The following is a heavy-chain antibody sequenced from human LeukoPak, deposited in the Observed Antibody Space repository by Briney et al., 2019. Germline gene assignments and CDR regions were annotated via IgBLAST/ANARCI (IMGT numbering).Heavy chain of an antibody. CDR3: AGGYFTSYFEY. CDR2: ISYDGSNK. D-gene: IGHD3-3*01. Sequence: PGGSLRLSCAASGFTFSSYGMHWVRQAPGKGLEWVAVISYDGSNKYYADSVKGRFTISRDNSKNTLYLQMNSLRAEDTAVYYCAGGYFTSYFEYWGQGTLVTVSS. J-gene: IGHJ4*02. CDR1: GFTFSSYG. V-gene: IGHV3-30*03.